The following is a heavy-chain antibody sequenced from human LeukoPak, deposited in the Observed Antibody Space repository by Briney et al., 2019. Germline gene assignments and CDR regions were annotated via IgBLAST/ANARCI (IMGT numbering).Heavy chain of an antibody. CDR3: ARTSFGYSSLNFDP. Sequence: SETLSLTCAVYGGSFSGYYWSWIRQPPGKGLEWIGEINHSGSTNYNPSLKSRVTMSVDTSKNQFSLKLSSVTAADTAVYYCARTSFGYSSLNFDPWGQGTLVTVSS. V-gene: IGHV4-34*01. J-gene: IGHJ5*02. CDR1: GGSFSGYY. CDR2: INHSGST. D-gene: IGHD5-18*01.